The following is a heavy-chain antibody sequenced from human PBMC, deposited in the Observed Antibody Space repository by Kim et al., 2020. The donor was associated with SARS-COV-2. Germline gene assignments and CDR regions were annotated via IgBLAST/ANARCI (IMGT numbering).Heavy chain of an antibody. CDR1: GGSINRDNYY. J-gene: IGHJ5*02. D-gene: IGHD2-15*01. V-gene: IGHV4-39*01. CDR2: VIYNGDT. Sequence: SETLSLTCTVFGGSINRDNYYWGWIRQAPGKGLEWIASVIYNGDTFYNPALKSRVTISIDTSQNQFSLRLKSLTAADTAVYYCARPVPVRGGGSCFDPWGQGTLVTVSS. CDR3: ARPVPVRGGGSCFDP.